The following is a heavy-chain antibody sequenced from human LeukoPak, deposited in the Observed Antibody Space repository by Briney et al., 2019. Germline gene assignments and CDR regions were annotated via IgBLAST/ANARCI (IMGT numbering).Heavy chain of an antibody. D-gene: IGHD7-27*01. Sequence: GGSLRLSCAASGFTFSNYWMSWVRRVPGKGLEWLANIKVDGSETYYVDSLKGRFTISRDNAKNSVYLQMNSLRVEDTAVYYCARDGHWEVMRGHYFDYWGQGTLVTVSS. CDR3: ARDGHWEVMRGHYFDY. CDR2: IKVDGSET. CDR1: GFTFSNYW. J-gene: IGHJ4*02. V-gene: IGHV3-7*01.